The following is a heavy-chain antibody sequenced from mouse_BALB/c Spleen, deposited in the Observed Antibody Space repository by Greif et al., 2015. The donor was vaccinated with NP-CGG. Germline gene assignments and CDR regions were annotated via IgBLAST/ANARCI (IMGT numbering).Heavy chain of an antibody. V-gene: IGHV6-6*02. J-gene: IGHJ3*01. CDR2: IRSKSNNYAT. Sequence: EVQGVESGGGLVQPGGSMKLSCVASGFTFGNYWMNWVRQSPEKGLEWVAEIRSKSNNYATHYAESVKGRFTISRDDSKSSVYLQMNNLRAEDTGIYYCTRSGNYPFAYWGQGTLVTVSA. CDR3: TRSGNYPFAY. D-gene: IGHD2-1*01. CDR1: GFTFGNYW.